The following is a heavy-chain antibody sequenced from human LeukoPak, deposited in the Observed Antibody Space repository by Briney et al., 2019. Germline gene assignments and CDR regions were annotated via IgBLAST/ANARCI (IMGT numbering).Heavy chain of an antibody. Sequence: SETLSLTCTVSGGSISSGSYYWSWIRQPAGKGLEWIGRIYSSGSTNYNPSLKSRVTISVDPSKNQFSLKLSSVTAADTAVYYCARHGGGYSYGRKYNWFDPWGQGTLVTVSS. CDR2: IYSSGST. CDR3: ARHGGGYSYGRKYNWFDP. CDR1: GGSISSGSYY. V-gene: IGHV4-61*02. D-gene: IGHD5-18*01. J-gene: IGHJ5*02.